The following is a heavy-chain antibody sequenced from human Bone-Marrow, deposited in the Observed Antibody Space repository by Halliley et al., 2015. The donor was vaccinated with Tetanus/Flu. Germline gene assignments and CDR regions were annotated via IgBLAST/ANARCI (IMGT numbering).Heavy chain of an antibody. D-gene: IGHD3-22*01. J-gene: IGHJ6*02. CDR1: GFTFGTYA. V-gene: IGHV3-23*01. CDR2: ISWSGEST. CDR3: AKYYYSSGYSRSYHSGMDV. Sequence: SLRLSCAASGFTFGTYAMSWARQAPGKGLEWVSRISWSGESTYYADSVKGRFTISRDNAKNTLYLQMNSLRAEDTALYYCAKYYYSSGYSRSYHSGMDVWGQGTTVTASS.